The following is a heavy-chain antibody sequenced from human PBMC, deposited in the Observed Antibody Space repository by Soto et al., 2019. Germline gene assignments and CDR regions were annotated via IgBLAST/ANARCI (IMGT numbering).Heavy chain of an antibody. CDR1: GVSLSGYY. Sequence: AETLSLTCAVYGVSLSGYYWSWIRQPPGKGLEWIGEINHSGSTNYNPSLKSRVTISVDTYKNQFSLKLSSVTAADTAVYYCARGKLSDYVWGSYRYHFDYWGQGTVVTVSS. CDR3: ARGKLSDYVWGSYRYHFDY. J-gene: IGHJ4*02. CDR2: INHSGST. D-gene: IGHD3-16*02. V-gene: IGHV4-34*01.